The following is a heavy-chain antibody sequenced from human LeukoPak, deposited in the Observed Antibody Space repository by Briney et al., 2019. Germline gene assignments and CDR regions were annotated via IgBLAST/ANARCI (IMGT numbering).Heavy chain of an antibody. CDR1: GGSISSGGYY. D-gene: IGHD6-19*01. CDR3: ARSTPPEGWQYYYYYYMDV. J-gene: IGHJ6*03. CDR2: IYYSGST. Sequence: MSSETLSLTCTVSGGSISSGGYYWSWIRQPPGKGLEWIGYIYYSGSTIYNPSLKSRVSISVDTSKNQFSLKLSSVTAADTAVYYCARSTPPEGWQYYYYYYMDVWGKGTTVTVSS. V-gene: IGHV4-61*08.